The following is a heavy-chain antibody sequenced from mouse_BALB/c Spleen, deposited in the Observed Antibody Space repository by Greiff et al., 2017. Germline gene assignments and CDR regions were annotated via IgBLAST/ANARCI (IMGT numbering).Heavy chain of an antibody. CDR3: ARSRSFYDGGFAY. CDR1: GYSITSDYA. CDR2: ISYSGST. Sequence: VQLQQSGPGLVKPSQSLSLTCTVTGYSITSDYAWNWIRQFPGNKLEWMGYISYSGSTSYNPSLKSRISITRDTSKNQFFLQLNSVTTEDTATYYCARSRSFYDGGFAYWGQGTLVTVSA. J-gene: IGHJ3*01. V-gene: IGHV3-2*02. D-gene: IGHD2-3*01.